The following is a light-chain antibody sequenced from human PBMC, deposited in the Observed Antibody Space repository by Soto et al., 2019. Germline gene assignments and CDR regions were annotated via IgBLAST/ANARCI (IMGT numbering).Light chain of an antibody. V-gene: IGKV1-27*01. CDR3: QKYNSAPRT. CDR1: QGIGND. CDR2: AAS. Sequence: DIQMTQSPSSLSASLGDRVTITCRASQGIGNDLAWYQLQPGKVPKLLIYAASTLQSGVPSRFSGSGSGTDFTLTISSLQPEDFATYFCQKYNSAPRTFGQGTKVEI. J-gene: IGKJ1*01.